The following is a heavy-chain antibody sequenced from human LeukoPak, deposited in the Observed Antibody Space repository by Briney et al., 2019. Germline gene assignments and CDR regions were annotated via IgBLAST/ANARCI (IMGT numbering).Heavy chain of an antibody. J-gene: IGHJ3*02. CDR2: ISSSSSYI. V-gene: IGHV3-21*01. CDR1: GFTFSSYS. CDR3: APTGGSDYGDYGAFDI. D-gene: IGHD4-17*01. Sequence: PGGSLRLSCAASGFTFSSYSMNWVRQAPGKGLEWVSSISSSSSYIYYADSVKGRFTISRDNAKNSLYLQMNSLRAEDTAVYYCAPTGGSDYGDYGAFDIWGQGTWSPSLQ.